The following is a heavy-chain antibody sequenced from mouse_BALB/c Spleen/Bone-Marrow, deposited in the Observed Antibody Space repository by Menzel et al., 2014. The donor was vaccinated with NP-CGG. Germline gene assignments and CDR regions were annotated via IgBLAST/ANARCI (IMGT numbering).Heavy chain of an antibody. D-gene: IGHD1-1*01. Sequence: QVHVKQSGAELVRPGTSLKVSCQASGYVFTDFLIEWVKQRPGQGLEWVGVINPGSGGTNYNEKFKDKATLTADRSSSTAYMQLSSLTSDDSAVYFCARSRDYYDNNSFAYWGQGTLVTVSA. V-gene: IGHV1-54*03. J-gene: IGHJ3*01. CDR2: INPGSGGT. CDR3: ARSRDYYDNNSFAY. CDR1: GYVFTDFL.